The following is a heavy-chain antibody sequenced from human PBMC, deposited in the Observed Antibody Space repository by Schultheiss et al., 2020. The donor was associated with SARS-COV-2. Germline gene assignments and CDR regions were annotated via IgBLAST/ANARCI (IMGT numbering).Heavy chain of an antibody. CDR3: AKLVANTVTFDY. D-gene: IGHD4-17*01. CDR1: GFTFSSYW. J-gene: IGHJ4*02. CDR2: INSDGSST. Sequence: GGSLRLSCAASGFTFSSYWMHWVRQAPGKGLVWVSRINSDGSSTSYADSVKGRFTISRDNAKNTLYLQMNSLRAEDTAVYYCAKLVANTVTFDYWGQGTLVTVSS. V-gene: IGHV3-74*01.